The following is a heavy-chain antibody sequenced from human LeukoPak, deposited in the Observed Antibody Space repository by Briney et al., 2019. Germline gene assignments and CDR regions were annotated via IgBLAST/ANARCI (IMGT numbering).Heavy chain of an antibody. V-gene: IGHV3-64*02. Sequence: GGSLGLSCVASGFSFRNYAIHWVRQAPGKGLKYVSVINTDGRITYYADSVKGRFTISRDNSKNTVYLQMDSLRGEDMAVYYCTRDGGSFCDFDYWGQGALVTVSS. CDR2: INTDGRIT. CDR1: GFSFRNYA. CDR3: TRDGGSFCDFDY. J-gene: IGHJ4*02. D-gene: IGHD1-26*01.